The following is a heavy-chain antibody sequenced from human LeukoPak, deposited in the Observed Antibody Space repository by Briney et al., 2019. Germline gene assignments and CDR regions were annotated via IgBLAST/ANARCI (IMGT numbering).Heavy chain of an antibody. D-gene: IGHD5/OR15-5a*01. V-gene: IGHV3-43*02. CDR2: IGGDGGRT. Sequence: GGSLRLSCAASGFTFDDYAMHWVRQAPGKSLEWVSLIGGDGGRTYYADSVKSRFTISRDNSRNSLYLQMSSLRIEDTALYYCAKDSPISDRGLDVWGQGTTVTVSS. CDR1: GFTFDDYA. CDR3: AKDSPISDRGLDV. J-gene: IGHJ6*02.